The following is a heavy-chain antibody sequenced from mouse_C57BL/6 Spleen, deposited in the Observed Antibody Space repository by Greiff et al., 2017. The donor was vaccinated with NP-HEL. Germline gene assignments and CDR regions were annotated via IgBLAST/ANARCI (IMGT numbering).Heavy chain of an antibody. Sequence: VQLKQPGAELVKPGASVKLSCKASGYTFTSYWMHWVKQRPGQGLEWIGMIHPNSGSTNYNEKFKSKATLTVDKSSSTAYMQLSSLTSEDSAVYYCARITTVVADYWGQGTTLTVSS. CDR1: GYTFTSYW. V-gene: IGHV1-64*01. D-gene: IGHD1-1*01. CDR2: IHPNSGST. J-gene: IGHJ2*01. CDR3: ARITTVVADY.